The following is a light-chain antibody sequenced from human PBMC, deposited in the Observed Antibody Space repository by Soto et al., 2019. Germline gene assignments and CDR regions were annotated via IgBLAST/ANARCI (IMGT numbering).Light chain of an antibody. CDR1: QNISSKS. CDR2: DAS. J-gene: IGKJ3*01. Sequence: EIVLTQSPGTLSLSPGERATLSCRAGQNISSKSLAWYQQKPGQAPSLLIYDASTRAADIPARFSGGGSGTDFTLAINRLEPEDFAMYYCQQYDTSYFTFGPRTKVDFK. CDR3: QQYDTSYFT. V-gene: IGKV3-20*01.